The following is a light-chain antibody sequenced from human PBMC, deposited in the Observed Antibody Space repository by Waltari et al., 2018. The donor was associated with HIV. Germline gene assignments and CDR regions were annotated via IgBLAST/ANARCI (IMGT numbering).Light chain of an antibody. Sequence: QSALTQPASVSGSPGQSITISCTGTSSDVGGYNLVSWYQQHPGKAPKLMIYEVSKRPSGVSNRFSGSKSGNTASLTISGLQAEDEADYYCCAYAGSTTYVIFGRGTKLTVL. V-gene: IGLV2-23*02. CDR2: EVS. J-gene: IGLJ2*01. CDR1: SSDVGGYNL. CDR3: CAYAGSTTYVI.